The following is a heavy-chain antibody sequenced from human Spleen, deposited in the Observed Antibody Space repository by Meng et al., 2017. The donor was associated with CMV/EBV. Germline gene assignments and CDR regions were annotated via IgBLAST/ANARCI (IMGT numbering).Heavy chain of an antibody. CDR2: IIPIFASP. CDR1: GGTFNTYA. Sequence: CKAAGGTFNTYAFSWVRQAPGQGLEWMGGIIPIFASPKYAQKFQGRVTISPDASTSTVNMELRSLRSEDTAVYYCARGGSNSGWFDPWGQGTLVTVSS. J-gene: IGHJ5*02. D-gene: IGHD4-11*01. V-gene: IGHV1-69*01. CDR3: ARGGSNSGWFDP.